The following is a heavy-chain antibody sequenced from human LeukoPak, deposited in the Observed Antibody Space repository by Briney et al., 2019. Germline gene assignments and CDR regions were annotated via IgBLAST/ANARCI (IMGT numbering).Heavy chain of an antibody. CDR1: GFTFSSYS. V-gene: IGHV3-21*01. J-gene: IGHJ4*02. D-gene: IGHD3-10*01. Sequence: GGSLRLSCAASGFTFSSYSMNWVRQAPGKGLEWVSSISSSSSYIYYADSVKGRFTISRDNAKNSLYLQMNSLRAEDTAVYYCARDRNYGSGSYYRSYYFDYWGQGTLVTVSS. CDR3: ARDRNYGSGSYYRSYYFDY. CDR2: ISSSSSYI.